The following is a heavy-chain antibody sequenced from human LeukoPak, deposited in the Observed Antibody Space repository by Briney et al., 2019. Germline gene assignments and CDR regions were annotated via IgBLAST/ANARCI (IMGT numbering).Heavy chain of an antibody. Sequence: SETLSLTCTVSGGSISSYCWSWIRQPPGKGLEWIGSIYYSGSTYYNPSPKSRVTISVDTSKNQFSLKLSSVTAADTAVYYCARASVTYYYYYYMDVWGKGTTVTVSS. CDR3: ARASVTYYYYYYMDV. CDR1: GGSISSYC. V-gene: IGHV4-39*07. J-gene: IGHJ6*03. CDR2: IYYSGST. D-gene: IGHD4-11*01.